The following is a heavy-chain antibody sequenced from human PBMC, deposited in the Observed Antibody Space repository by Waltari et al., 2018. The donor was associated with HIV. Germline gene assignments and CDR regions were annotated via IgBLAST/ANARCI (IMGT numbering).Heavy chain of an antibody. D-gene: IGHD6-13*01. CDR2: ISSSSSTI. CDR3: ARDRGYSSTHYGMDV. J-gene: IGHJ6*02. CDR1: GFTFSSYS. Sequence: EVQLVESGGGLVQPGGSLRLSCAVSGFTFSSYSMHWVRQAPGKGLEWVSYISSSSSTIYYADSVKGRFTISRDNAKNSLYLQMNSLRAEDTAVYYCARDRGYSSTHYGMDVWGQGTTVTVSS. V-gene: IGHV3-48*01.